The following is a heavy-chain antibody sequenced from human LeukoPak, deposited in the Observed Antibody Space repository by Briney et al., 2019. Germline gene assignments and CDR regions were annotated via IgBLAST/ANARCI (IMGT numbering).Heavy chain of an antibody. CDR1: GYTFTSYG. CDR3: ARERGGFSSSTFDY. Sequence: ASVKVSCKASGYTFTSYGINWVRQAPGQGLEWMGWVDAYNGNTNYAQNLQGRVTMTTDTSTSTAYMELRSLRSGDTAVYYCARERGGFSSSTFDYWGQGTLVTVSS. D-gene: IGHD6-6*01. CDR2: VDAYNGNT. J-gene: IGHJ4*02. V-gene: IGHV1-18*01.